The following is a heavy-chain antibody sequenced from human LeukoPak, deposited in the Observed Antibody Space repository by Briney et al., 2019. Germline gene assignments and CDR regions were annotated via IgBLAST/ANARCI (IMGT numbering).Heavy chain of an antibody. CDR1: GGSISSYY. D-gene: IGHD2-2*01. V-gene: IGHV4-59*01. CDR2: IYYSGST. Sequence: PSETLSLTCTVSGGSISSYYWSWILQPPGKGLEWIGDIYYSGSTNYNPSLKSRVTISVDTSKNQFSLKLSSVTAADTAVYYCARIVVVPAARVYYYMDVWGKGTTVTDSS. J-gene: IGHJ6*03. CDR3: ARIVVVPAARVYYYMDV.